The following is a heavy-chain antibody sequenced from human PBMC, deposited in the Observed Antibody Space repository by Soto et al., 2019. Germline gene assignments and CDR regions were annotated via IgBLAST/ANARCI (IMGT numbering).Heavy chain of an antibody. CDR1: GGSISSYY. D-gene: IGHD1-26*01. CDR3: ARTTYMGATNWFDP. Sequence: SETLSLTCTVSGGSISSYYLSWIRQPPGKGLEWIGYIYYSGSTNYNPSLKSRVTISVDTSKNQFSLKLSSVTAADTAVYYCARTTYMGATNWFDPWGQGTLVTVSS. J-gene: IGHJ5*02. CDR2: IYYSGST. V-gene: IGHV4-59*08.